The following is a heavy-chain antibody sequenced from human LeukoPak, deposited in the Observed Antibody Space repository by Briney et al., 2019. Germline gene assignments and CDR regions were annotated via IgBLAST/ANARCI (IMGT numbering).Heavy chain of an antibody. Sequence: ASVKVSCKASGYTFTSYGISWVRQAPGQGLEWMGWINPNSGGTNYAQKFQGRVTMTRDTSISTAYMELSRLRSDDTAVYYCARTSMIVVVDAFDIWGQGTMVTVSS. V-gene: IGHV1-2*02. J-gene: IGHJ3*02. CDR1: GYTFTSYG. D-gene: IGHD3-22*01. CDR3: ARTSMIVVVDAFDI. CDR2: INPNSGGT.